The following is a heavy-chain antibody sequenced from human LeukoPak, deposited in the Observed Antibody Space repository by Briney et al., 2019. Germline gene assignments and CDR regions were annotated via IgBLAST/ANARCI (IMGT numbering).Heavy chain of an antibody. CDR1: GFTVSSNY. CDR2: IYSGGST. V-gene: IGHV3-53*01. CDR3: AKDRIEEQLAADAFDL. Sequence: PGGSLRLSCAASGFTVSSNYMSWVRQAPGKGLEWVSVIYSGGSTYYADSVKGRFTISRDNSKNTLYLQMTSLRAEDTAVYYCAKDRIEEQLAADAFDLWGQGTKVTVSS. D-gene: IGHD6-6*01. J-gene: IGHJ3*01.